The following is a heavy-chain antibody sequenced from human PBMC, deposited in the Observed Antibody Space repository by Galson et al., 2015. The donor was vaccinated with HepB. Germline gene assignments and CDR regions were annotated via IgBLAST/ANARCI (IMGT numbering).Heavy chain of an antibody. CDR3: ARGGTTGTGEDYFDY. Sequence: SVKVSCKASGYTFTGYYMHWVRQAPGQGLEWMGWINPNSGGTNCAQKFQGWVTMTRDTSISTAYMELSRLRSDDTAVYYCARGGTTGTGEDYFDYWGQGTLVTVSS. D-gene: IGHD1-1*01. CDR1: GYTFTGYY. V-gene: IGHV1-2*04. J-gene: IGHJ4*02. CDR2: INPNSGGT.